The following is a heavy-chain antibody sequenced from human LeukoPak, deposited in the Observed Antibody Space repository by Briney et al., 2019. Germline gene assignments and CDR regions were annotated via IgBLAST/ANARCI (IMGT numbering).Heavy chain of an antibody. V-gene: IGHV3-30*18. Sequence: PGGSLRLSCAASGFTFSGYGMHWVRQAPGKGLEWVAVISYDGSNKYYADSVKGRFTISRDNSKNTLYLQMNSLRAEDTAVYYCAKDRHYYDSSGYFFDYWGQGTLVTVSS. CDR1: GFTFSGYG. CDR2: ISYDGSNK. J-gene: IGHJ4*02. D-gene: IGHD3-22*01. CDR3: AKDRHYYDSSGYFFDY.